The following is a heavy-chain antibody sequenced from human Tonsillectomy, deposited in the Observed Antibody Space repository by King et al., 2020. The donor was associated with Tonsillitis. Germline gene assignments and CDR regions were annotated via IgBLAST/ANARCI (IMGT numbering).Heavy chain of an antibody. V-gene: IGHV4-59*01. J-gene: IGHJ4*02. Sequence: QLQESGPGLVKPSETLSLTCTVSGGSISNYYWSWIRQPPGKGLEWIGHVYYSGSANYNPSLKSRVTISVDSSKNQFSLRLSSVTAADTAVYYCARDNYDYYFDSRGQGTLVTVSS. CDR2: VYYSGSA. CDR3: ARDNYDYYFDS. CDR1: GGSISNYY. D-gene: IGHD5-12*01.